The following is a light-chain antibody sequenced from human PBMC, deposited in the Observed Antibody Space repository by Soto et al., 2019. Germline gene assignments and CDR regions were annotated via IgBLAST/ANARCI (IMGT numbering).Light chain of an antibody. CDR1: QGISNY. V-gene: IGKV1-27*01. Sequence: DIQMTQSPSSLSASVGDRVTITCRASQGISNYLAWYQQKPGKVPKLLIYAASTLQSGVPYRFSGSGSGTEFTLTISSLQPEDVATYYCQKYNSAPRTFGQGTKVEIK. CDR2: AAS. J-gene: IGKJ1*01. CDR3: QKYNSAPRT.